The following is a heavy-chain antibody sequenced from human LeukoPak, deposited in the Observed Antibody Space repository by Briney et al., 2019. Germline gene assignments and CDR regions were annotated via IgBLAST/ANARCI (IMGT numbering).Heavy chain of an antibody. CDR1: GFPFSNYW. J-gene: IGHJ4*02. D-gene: IGHD6-19*01. CDR3: ARHTSGQPFDY. Sequence: GGSLRLSCAASGFPFSNYWMNWVRQAPGNALEWVDYIRKDGGETYYVDSVKGRFTISRDNAKNSLYLQMNSLRAEDTAVYYCARHTSGQPFDYWGQGTLVTVSS. CDR2: IRKDGGET. V-gene: IGHV3-7*03.